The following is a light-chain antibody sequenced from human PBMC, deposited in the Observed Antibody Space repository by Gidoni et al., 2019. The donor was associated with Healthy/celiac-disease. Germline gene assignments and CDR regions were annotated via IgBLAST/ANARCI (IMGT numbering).Light chain of an antibody. CDR3: QQTYRSPLA. Sequence: DIQLTQSPSSLSASVGDRVTLTCRESQSISSFLNWYQQRPGKAPELLIYAAYTLQTGVPSRFSGSGSGTDFTLTISSLQPEDFATYYCQQTYRSPLAFGGGTKVDIK. J-gene: IGKJ4*01. CDR2: AAY. CDR1: QSISSF. V-gene: IGKV1-39*01.